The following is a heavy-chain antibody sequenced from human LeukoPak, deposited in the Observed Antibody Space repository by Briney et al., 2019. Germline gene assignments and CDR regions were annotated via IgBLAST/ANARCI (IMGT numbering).Heavy chain of an antibody. CDR1: GGTFSSYA. J-gene: IGHJ4*02. V-gene: IGHV1-69*04. CDR3: ARDGIAAAGHFDY. Sequence: SVKVSCKASGGTFSSYAISWVRQAPGQGLEWMGRIIPILGIANYAQKFQGRVTITADESTSTAYMELSSLRSEDTAVYYCARDGIAAAGHFDYWGQGTLVTVSS. D-gene: IGHD6-13*01. CDR2: IIPILGIA.